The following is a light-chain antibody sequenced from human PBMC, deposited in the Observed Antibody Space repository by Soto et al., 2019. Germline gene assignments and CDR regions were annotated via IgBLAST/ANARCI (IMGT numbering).Light chain of an antibody. CDR3: QQSYSTTWT. Sequence: DIQMTQSPSSLSASVGDRVTITCRASQGISTYLNCYQQKPGKAPELLIYAASSLQSGVPSRSSGSGSETDFTLTISSLQPEDFATYSCQQSYSTTWTFGQGTKVDIK. V-gene: IGKV1-39*01. CDR2: AAS. J-gene: IGKJ1*01. CDR1: QGISTY.